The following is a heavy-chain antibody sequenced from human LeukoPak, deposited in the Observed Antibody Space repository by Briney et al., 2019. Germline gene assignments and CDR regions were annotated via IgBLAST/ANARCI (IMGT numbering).Heavy chain of an antibody. CDR3: ARKRSTGAAFDI. CDR2: IYYSGST. J-gene: IGHJ3*02. CDR1: GGSFSGYQ. V-gene: IGHV4-59*01. Sequence: SETLSLTCAVYGGSFSGYQWSWIRQPPGKGLEWIGYIYYSGSTNYNPSLKSRVTISVDTSKNQFSLKLSSVTAADTAVYYCARKRSTGAAFDIWGQGAMVTVSS. D-gene: IGHD4-17*01.